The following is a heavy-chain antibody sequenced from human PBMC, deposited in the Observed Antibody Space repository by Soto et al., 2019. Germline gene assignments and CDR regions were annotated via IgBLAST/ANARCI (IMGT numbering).Heavy chain of an antibody. CDR1: GFTFSSYA. Sequence: GGSLRLSCAASGFTFSSYAMSWVRQAPGKGLEWVSAISGSGGSTYYEDSVKGRFTISRDTSKNQMYLQMNSLRADDTAVYYCAKGPDIVVVVAAEQPEYFQHWGQGTLVTVSS. V-gene: IGHV3-23*01. D-gene: IGHD2-15*01. CDR3: AKGPDIVVVVAAEQPEYFQH. J-gene: IGHJ1*01. CDR2: ISGSGGST.